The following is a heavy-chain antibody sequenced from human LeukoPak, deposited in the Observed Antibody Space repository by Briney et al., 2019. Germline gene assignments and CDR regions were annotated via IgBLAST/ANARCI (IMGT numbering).Heavy chain of an antibody. CDR1: GYTFTNYD. CDR2: MNPNSGYT. Sequence: ASVKVSCKASGYTFTNYDVNWVRQATGQGLEWMGWMNPNSGYTGHAQKFQGRVTMTRNTSISTAYMELSSLRSEDTAVYYCAREIRYFDWLRTAPWGQGTLVTVSS. CDR3: AREIRYFDWLRTAP. D-gene: IGHD3-9*01. J-gene: IGHJ5*02. V-gene: IGHV1-8*01.